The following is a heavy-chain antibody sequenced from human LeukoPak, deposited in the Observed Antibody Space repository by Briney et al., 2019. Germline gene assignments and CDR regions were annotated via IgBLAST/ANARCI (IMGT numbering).Heavy chain of an antibody. CDR2: INPSGGST. D-gene: IGHD3-3*01. Sequence: ASVKVSCKASGGTFSSYAISWVRQAPGQGLEWMGIINPSGGSTSYAQKFQGRVTMTRDMSTSTVYMELSSLRSEDTAVYYCARGSYDFWSGYPYYFDYWGQGTLVTVSS. CDR3: ARGSYDFWSGYPYYFDY. CDR1: GGTFSSYA. J-gene: IGHJ4*02. V-gene: IGHV1-46*01.